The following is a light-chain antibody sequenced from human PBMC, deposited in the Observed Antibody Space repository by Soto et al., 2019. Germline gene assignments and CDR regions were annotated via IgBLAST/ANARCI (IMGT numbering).Light chain of an antibody. CDR2: DAS. Sequence: EIVLTQSPATLSLSPGERATLSCRASQSVSSYLAWYQQKPGQAPRLLIYDASNRATGIPARFSVSGSGTDFTLTISSLEPEDFAVYYCQQRSNWPSTLGQGTKVDIK. CDR1: QSVSSY. V-gene: IGKV3-11*01. CDR3: QQRSNWPST. J-gene: IGKJ1*01.